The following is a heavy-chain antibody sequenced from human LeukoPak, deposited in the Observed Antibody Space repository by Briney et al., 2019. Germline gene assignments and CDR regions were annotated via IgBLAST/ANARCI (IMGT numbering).Heavy chain of an antibody. J-gene: IGHJ4*02. V-gene: IGHV3-74*01. CDR3: ARSVNKAFDY. D-gene: IGHD2/OR15-2a*01. CDR2: INSDGSST. CDR1: GITFRNYG. Sequence: GGSLRLSCAASGITFRNYGMHWVRQAPGKGLVWVSCINSDGSSTSYADSVKGRFTISRDNAKNTLYLQMNSLRAEDTAVYYCARSVNKAFDYWGQGTLVTVSS.